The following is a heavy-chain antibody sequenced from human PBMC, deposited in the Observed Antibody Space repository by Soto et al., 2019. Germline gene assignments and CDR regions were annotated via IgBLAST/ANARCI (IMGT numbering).Heavy chain of an antibody. J-gene: IGHJ5*02. CDR2: INPTTGAT. CDR1: GYTFTAQY. D-gene: IGHD6-19*01. Sequence: ASVKVSCKASGYTFTAQYLHWVRKAPGEGLEWMGWINPTTGATRYAQKFQGRVTMTRDTSMSTAYLEVRSLRPDDTAVYYCAKGDSSWASWLDPSRQGTLVTLS. CDR3: AKGDSSWASWLDP. V-gene: IGHV1-2*02.